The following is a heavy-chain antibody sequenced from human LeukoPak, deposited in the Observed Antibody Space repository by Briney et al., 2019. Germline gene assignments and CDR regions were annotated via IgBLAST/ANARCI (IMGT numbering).Heavy chain of an antibody. J-gene: IGHJ6*02. CDR3: ARDGCSGGSCYSFYYYGMDV. V-gene: IGHV3-74*01. Sequence: GGSLRLSCAASGFTFSSYWMHWVRQAPGKGLVWVSRINSDGSSTSYADSVKGRFTISRDNAKNTLYLQMNSLRAEDTAVYYCARDGCSGGSCYSFYYYGMDVWGQGTTVTVSS. D-gene: IGHD2-15*01. CDR2: INSDGSST. CDR1: GFTFSSYW.